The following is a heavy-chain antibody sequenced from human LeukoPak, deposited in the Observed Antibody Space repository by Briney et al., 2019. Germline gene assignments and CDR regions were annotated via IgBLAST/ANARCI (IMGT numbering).Heavy chain of an antibody. CDR1: GYTFTGYY. Sequence: GASLKVSCKASGYTFTGYYMHWVRQAPGQGLGWMGWINPNSGGTNYAQKFQGRVTMTRDTSISTAYMELSRLRSDDTAVYYCARVVPAAICDYWGQGTLVTVSS. CDR3: ARVVPAAICDY. CDR2: INPNSGGT. J-gene: IGHJ4*02. D-gene: IGHD2-2*01. V-gene: IGHV1-2*02.